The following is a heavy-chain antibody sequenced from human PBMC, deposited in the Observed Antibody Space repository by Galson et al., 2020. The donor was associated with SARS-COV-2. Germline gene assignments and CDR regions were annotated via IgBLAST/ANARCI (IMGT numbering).Heavy chain of an antibody. J-gene: IGHJ6*02. D-gene: IGHD6-19*01. V-gene: IGHV5-10-1*01. CDR2: IDPSDSYT. Sequence: KIGESLKISCKGSGYSFTSYWISWVRQMPGKGLEWMGRIDPSDSYTNYSPSFQGHVTISADKSISTAYLQWSSLKASDTAMYYCARPYSSGWYVGGMDVWGQGTTVTVSS. CDR3: ARPYSSGWYVGGMDV. CDR1: GYSFTSYW.